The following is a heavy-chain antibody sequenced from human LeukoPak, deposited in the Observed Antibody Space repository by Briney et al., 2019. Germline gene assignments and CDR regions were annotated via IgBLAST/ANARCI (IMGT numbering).Heavy chain of an antibody. D-gene: IGHD1-26*01. CDR1: GYTFTSYG. CDR3: ARDLTVYVVGANDAFDI. CDR2: ISAYNGNT. V-gene: IGHV1-18*01. Sequence: GASVKVSCKASGYTFTSYGISWVRQAPGQGLEWMGWISAYNGNTNYAQKLQGRVTMTTDTSTSTAYMELRSLRSDDTAVYYCARDLTVYVVGANDAFDIWGQGTMVTVSS. J-gene: IGHJ3*02.